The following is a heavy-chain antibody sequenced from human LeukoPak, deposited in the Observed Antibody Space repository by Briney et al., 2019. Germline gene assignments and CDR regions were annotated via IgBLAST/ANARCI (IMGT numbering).Heavy chain of an antibody. J-gene: IGHJ4*02. CDR1: GGSIVSSGNY. CDR3: ARSLVIAAPHHID. Sequence: PSETLSLTCTVSGGSIVSSGNYWVWIRQSPVKGLEWIGSVHYTGTTPYNPSLKGRLTMSVDTSKNQFSLKLSSVTAADTAVYYCARSLVIAAPHHIDWGQGTLVTVSS. CDR2: VHYTGTT. D-gene: IGHD6-6*01. V-gene: IGHV4-39*07.